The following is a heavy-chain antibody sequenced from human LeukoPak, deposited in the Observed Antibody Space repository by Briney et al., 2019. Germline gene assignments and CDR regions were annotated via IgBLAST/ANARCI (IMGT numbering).Heavy chain of an antibody. D-gene: IGHD2-8*01. CDR2: IYYSGGT. Sequence: SETLSLTCTVSGGSISSYYWSWIRQPPGKGLEWIGYIYYSGGTNYNPSLKSRVTISRDTSKNQFSLKLRSVTAADTAVYYCTSGGMVSGDYWGHGTLVTVSS. J-gene: IGHJ4*01. V-gene: IGHV4-59*01. CDR3: TSGGMVSGDY. CDR1: GGSISSYY.